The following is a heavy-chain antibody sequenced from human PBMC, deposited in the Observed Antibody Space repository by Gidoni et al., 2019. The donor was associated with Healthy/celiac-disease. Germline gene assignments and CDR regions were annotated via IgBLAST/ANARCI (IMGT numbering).Heavy chain of an antibody. CDR2: IYYSGST. V-gene: IGHV4-39*01. D-gene: IGHD6-19*01. Sequence: QLHLQESGPGLVKPSETLSLTCTVTGCSISSSSYYWGWIRQPPGKGLEWIGRIYYSGSTDYNPSLKSRVTISVDTAKYQFSLKLSYVTDADTAVYYCARHERGSGPHIWGQGTMVTVSS. CDR3: ARHERGSGPHI. J-gene: IGHJ3*02. CDR1: GCSISSSSYY.